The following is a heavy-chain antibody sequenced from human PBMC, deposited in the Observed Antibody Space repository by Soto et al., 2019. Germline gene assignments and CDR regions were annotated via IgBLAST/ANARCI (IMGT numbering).Heavy chain of an antibody. Sequence: PSETLSLTCSVFGASVNSYYWSWIRQSPGGGLEWIGHIFNSGTIHYNPSLKSRVTMSVDSSKNQVSLKMNSVTAADTAIYYCGRDLLATASARWYFYYGLDVWGQGTAVTVSS. CDR2: IFNSGTI. V-gene: IGHV4-59*02. D-gene: IGHD3-3*02. CDR1: GASVNSYY. J-gene: IGHJ6*02. CDR3: GRDLLATASARWYFYYGLDV.